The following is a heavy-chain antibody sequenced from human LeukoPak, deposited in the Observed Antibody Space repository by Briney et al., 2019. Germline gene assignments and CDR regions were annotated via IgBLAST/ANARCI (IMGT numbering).Heavy chain of an antibody. CDR3: AKETPNTGWFDP. CDR2: INPSGDGT. D-gene: IGHD1-14*01. Sequence: ASMNVSCKASGHTFTTYYVHLVRQAPGQGLEWMGVINPSGDGTNYPQRFQGRVTLTRDTSTSTVYMELSSLRSEDTAIYYCAKETPNTGWFDPWGQGTLVTVSS. J-gene: IGHJ5*02. CDR1: GHTFTTYY. V-gene: IGHV1-46*01.